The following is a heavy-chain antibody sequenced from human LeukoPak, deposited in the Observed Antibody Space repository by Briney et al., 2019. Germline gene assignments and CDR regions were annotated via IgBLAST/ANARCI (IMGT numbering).Heavy chain of an antibody. D-gene: IGHD5-12*01. J-gene: IGHJ3*02. CDR2: ISYDGTNK. CDR3: AKGYSGYDYAFDI. CDR1: GSTYG. V-gene: IGHV3-30*18. Sequence: GGSLRLSCAASGSTYGIHWVRQAPGKGLEWVAVISYDGTNKYYADSVKGRFTISRDNSRNTVYLQVNSLRVEDTAMYFCAKGYSGYDYAFDIWGQGTMVTVSS.